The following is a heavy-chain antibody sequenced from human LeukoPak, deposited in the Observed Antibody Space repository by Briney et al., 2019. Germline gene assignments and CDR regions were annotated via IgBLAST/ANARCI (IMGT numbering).Heavy chain of an antibody. CDR3: ARAVDYDILTGLEPYYFDY. CDR2: IYYSGST. J-gene: IGHJ4*02. V-gene: IGHV4-39*01. Sequence: SETLSLTCTVSGGSISSSSYYWGWIRQPPGKGLEWIGSIYYSGSTYYNPSLKSRVTISVDTSKNQFSLKLSSVTAADTAVYYCARAVDYDILTGLEPYYFDYWGQGTLVTVSS. CDR1: GGSISSSSYY. D-gene: IGHD3-9*01.